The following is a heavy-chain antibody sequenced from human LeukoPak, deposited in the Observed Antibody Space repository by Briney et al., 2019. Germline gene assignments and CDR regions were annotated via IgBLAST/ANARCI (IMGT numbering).Heavy chain of an antibody. CDR3: VRGAYYWAD. J-gene: IGHJ4*02. V-gene: IGHV4-4*07. Sequence: SETLSLTCTVSGGSISSYYWSWIRQPAGNGLECIGRLFTTSGSTDYNASLKSRITMSVDTSKNQFSLKMSSVTAADTAVYYCVRGAYYWADWGQGTLVTVSS. D-gene: IGHD3-22*01. CDR1: GGSISSYY. CDR2: LFTTSGST.